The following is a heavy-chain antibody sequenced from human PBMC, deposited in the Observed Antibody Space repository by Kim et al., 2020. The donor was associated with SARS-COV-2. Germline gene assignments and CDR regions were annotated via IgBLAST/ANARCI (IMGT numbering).Heavy chain of an antibody. CDR3: ARRSPGSYDFDY. V-gene: IGHV4-61*08. Sequence: SETLSLTCTVSGGSVSSGDYYWSWIRQPPGKGLEWIGYSHYSGSTNYNPSLKSRVAMSVDTSKNQFSLKLSSVTAADTAVYYCARRSPGSYDFDYWGQGT. CDR2: SHYSGST. J-gene: IGHJ4*02. CDR1: GGSVSSGDYY. D-gene: IGHD1-26*01.